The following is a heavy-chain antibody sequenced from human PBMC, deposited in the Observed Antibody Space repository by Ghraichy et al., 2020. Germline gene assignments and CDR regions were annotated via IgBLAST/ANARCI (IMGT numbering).Heavy chain of an antibody. V-gene: IGHV4-61*01. Sequence: SETLSLTCTVSGGSVSSGSYYWSWIRQPPGKGLEWIGYIYYSGSTNYNPSLKSRVTISVDTSKNQFSLKLSSVTAADTAVYYCARDQESYDILTGYYRRSYYFDYWGQGTLVTVSS. CDR3: ARDQESYDILTGYYRRSYYFDY. D-gene: IGHD3-9*01. CDR1: GGSVSSGSYY. CDR2: IYYSGST. J-gene: IGHJ4*02.